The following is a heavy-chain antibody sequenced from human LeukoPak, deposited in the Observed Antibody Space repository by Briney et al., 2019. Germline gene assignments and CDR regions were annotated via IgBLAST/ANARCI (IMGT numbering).Heavy chain of an antibody. CDR3: ARGGRIAVAGTNNWFDP. Sequence: SETLSLTCAVYGGSFSGYYWSWIRQPPGKGLEWIGEINHSGSTNYNPSLKSRVTISVDTSKNQFSLKLSSVTAADTAVYYCARGGRIAVAGTNNWFDPWGQGTLVPVSS. V-gene: IGHV4-34*01. CDR1: GGSFSGYY. CDR2: INHSGST. D-gene: IGHD6-19*01. J-gene: IGHJ5*02.